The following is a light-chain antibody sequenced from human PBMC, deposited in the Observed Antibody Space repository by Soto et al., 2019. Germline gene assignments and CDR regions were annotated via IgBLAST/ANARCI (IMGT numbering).Light chain of an antibody. CDR3: LQDYNYPYT. V-gene: IGKV1-6*02. CDR1: QRISSF. Sequence: IQMTQSPSSLSASVGDRVAITCRASQRISSFLNWYQQKPGKAPKLLIYAASSLQSGVPSRFSGSGSGTDFTLTISSLQPEDFATYYCLQDYNYPYTVGQGTKVDIK. J-gene: IGKJ2*01. CDR2: AAS.